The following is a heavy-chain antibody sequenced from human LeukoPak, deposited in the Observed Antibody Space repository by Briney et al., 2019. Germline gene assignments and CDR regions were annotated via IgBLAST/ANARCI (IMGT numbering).Heavy chain of an antibody. J-gene: IGHJ5*02. CDR1: GGSVSSYV. CDR2: ILPIFGTA. Sequence: ASVKVPCKAPGGSVSSYVISWFRQAPGQGLEWMGGILPIFGTAIYAQSLQGRLTITAYESTNTAYMELSSLRFEDTAVYYCARAEDQGRYFDWLPGYAPWGQGTLVTVSS. CDR3: ARAEDQGRYFDWLPGYAP. D-gene: IGHD3-9*01. V-gene: IGHV1-69*13.